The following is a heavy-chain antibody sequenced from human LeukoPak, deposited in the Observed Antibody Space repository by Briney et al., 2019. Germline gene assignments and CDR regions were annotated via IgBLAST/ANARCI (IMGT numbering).Heavy chain of an antibody. D-gene: IGHD3-22*01. J-gene: IGHJ4*02. CDR2: IIPIFGIV. V-gene: IGHV1-69*04. CDR1: GGTFSSYA. Sequence: SVKVSCKASGGTFSSYAISWVRQAPGQGLESMGRIIPIFGIVNYAQKFQGRVTITADKSTSTAYMELSSLRSEDTAVYYCARVRYYDSSGYTSQLDYWGQGTLVTVSS. CDR3: ARVRYYDSSGYTSQLDY.